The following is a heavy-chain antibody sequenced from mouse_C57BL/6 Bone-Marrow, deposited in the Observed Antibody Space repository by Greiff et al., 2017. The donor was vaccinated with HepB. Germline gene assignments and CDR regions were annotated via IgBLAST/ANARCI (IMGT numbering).Heavy chain of an antibody. V-gene: IGHV1-55*01. CDR3: ARKRGDPPYYFDY. Sequence: QVQLKQPGAELVKPGASVKMSCKASGYTFTSYWITWVKQRPGQGLEWIGDIYPGSGSTNYNEKFKSKATLTVDTSSSTAYMQLSSLTSEDSAVYYCARKRGDPPYYFDYWGKGTTLTVSS. J-gene: IGHJ2*01. CDR1: GYTFTSYW. CDR2: IYPGSGST.